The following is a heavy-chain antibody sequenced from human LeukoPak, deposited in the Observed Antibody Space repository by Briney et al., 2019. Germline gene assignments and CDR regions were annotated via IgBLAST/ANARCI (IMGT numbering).Heavy chain of an antibody. CDR3: ARGCSATCYSTFDY. J-gene: IGHJ4*02. Sequence: GGSLRLSCAASGFTFSSYAMSWVRQAPGKGLEWVSTISGNGINTYYADSVKGRFTISRDNSKNALYLQMNSLRTEDTAIYYCARGCSATCYSTFDYWGLGTLVTVSS. D-gene: IGHD2-2*01. V-gene: IGHV3-23*01. CDR2: ISGNGINT. CDR1: GFTFSSYA.